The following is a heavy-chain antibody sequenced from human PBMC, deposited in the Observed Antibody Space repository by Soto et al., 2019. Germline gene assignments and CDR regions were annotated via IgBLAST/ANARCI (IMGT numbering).Heavy chain of an antibody. V-gene: IGHV1-69*13. CDR1: GGTFSSYA. J-gene: IGHJ5*02. CDR2: IIPIFGTA. Sequence: SVKVSCKASGGTFSSYAISWVRQASVQGLEWIVGIIPIFGTANYAQKFHGKVTITAAESKSTAYMELSSLSSADTGVYYCARPETLVVLRGFDPWG. CDR3: ARPETLVVLRGFDP. D-gene: IGHD2-15*01.